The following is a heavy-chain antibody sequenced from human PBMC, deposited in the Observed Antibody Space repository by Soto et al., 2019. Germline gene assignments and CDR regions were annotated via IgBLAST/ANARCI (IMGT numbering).Heavy chain of an antibody. Sequence: GESLKISCKGSGYSFTSYWIGWVRQMPGKGLEWMGVIYPADSHTRYSPSFQGQVTISADRSINTAYLQWNSLKASDTAMYYCARPSGDYSSGWYMGYWGQGTLVTVSS. CDR2: IYPADSHT. CDR1: GYSFTSYW. D-gene: IGHD6-19*01. J-gene: IGHJ4*02. CDR3: ARPSGDYSSGWYMGY. V-gene: IGHV5-51*01.